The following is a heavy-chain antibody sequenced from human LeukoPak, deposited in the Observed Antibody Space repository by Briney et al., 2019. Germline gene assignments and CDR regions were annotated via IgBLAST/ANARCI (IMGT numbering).Heavy chain of an antibody. CDR2: INHSGST. CDR1: GGSFSGYY. Sequence: SETLSLTCAVYGGSFSGYYWSWIRQPPGKGLEWIGEINHSGSTNYNPSLKSRVTISVDTSKNQFSLKLSSVTAADTAVYYCARAPNSWNDHYYWGQGTLVTVSS. CDR3: ARAPNSWNDHYY. D-gene: IGHD1-20*01. J-gene: IGHJ4*02. V-gene: IGHV4-34*01.